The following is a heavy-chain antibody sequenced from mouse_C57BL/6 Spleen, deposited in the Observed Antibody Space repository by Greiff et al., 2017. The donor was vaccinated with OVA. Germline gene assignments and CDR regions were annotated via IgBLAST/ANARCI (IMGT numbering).Heavy chain of an antibody. J-gene: IGHJ1*03. CDR2: IYPGSGNT. V-gene: IGHV1-76*01. CDR3: ARSATGTYWYFDV. Sequence: VKLMESGAELVRPGASVKLSCKASGYTFTDYYINWVKQRPGQGLEWIARIYPGSGNTYYNEKFKGKATLTAEKSSSTAYMQLSSLTSEDSAVYFCARSATGTYWYFDVWGTGTTVTVSS. CDR1: GYTFTDYY. D-gene: IGHD4-1*02.